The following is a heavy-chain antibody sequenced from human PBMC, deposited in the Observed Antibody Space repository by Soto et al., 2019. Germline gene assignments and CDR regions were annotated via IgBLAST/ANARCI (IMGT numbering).Heavy chain of an antibody. V-gene: IGHV3-30*18. D-gene: IGHD2-2*01. Sequence: GGSLRLSCAASGFTFSSYGMHWVRQAPGKGLEWVAVISYDGSNKYYADSVKGRFTISRDNSKNTLYLQMNSLRTEDTAVYYCAKGYLVVPAALKSTIQDGGAFDYWGQGTLVTVSS. J-gene: IGHJ4*02. CDR3: AKGYLVVPAALKSTIQDGGAFDY. CDR2: ISYDGSNK. CDR1: GFTFSSYG.